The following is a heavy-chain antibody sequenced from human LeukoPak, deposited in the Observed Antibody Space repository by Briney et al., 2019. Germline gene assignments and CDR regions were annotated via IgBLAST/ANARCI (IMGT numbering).Heavy chain of an antibody. V-gene: IGHV4-31*03. D-gene: IGHD3-3*01. CDR2: IYYSGST. Sequence: PSETLSLTCTVSGGSISSGGYYWSWIRQHPGKGLEWLGYIYYSGSTYYNPSLKSRVTISVDTSKNQFSLKLSSVTAADTAVYYCARIPFLEWLYDYWGQGTLVTVSS. CDR3: ARIPFLEWLYDY. CDR1: GGSISSGGYY. J-gene: IGHJ4*02.